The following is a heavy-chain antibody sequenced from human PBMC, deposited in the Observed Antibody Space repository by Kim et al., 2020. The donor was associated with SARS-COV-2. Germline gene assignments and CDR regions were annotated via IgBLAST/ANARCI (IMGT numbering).Heavy chain of an antibody. CDR1: GFTFDDYA. J-gene: IGHJ3*02. CDR3: AKDILYAHDSSGYYYEGGAFDI. Sequence: GGSLRLSCAASGFTFDDYAMHWVRQAPGKGLEWVSGISWNSGSIGYADSVKGRFTISRDNAKNSLYLQMNSLRAEDTALYYCAKDILYAHDSSGYYYEGGAFDIWGQGTMVTVSS. V-gene: IGHV3-9*01. D-gene: IGHD3-22*01. CDR2: ISWNSGSI.